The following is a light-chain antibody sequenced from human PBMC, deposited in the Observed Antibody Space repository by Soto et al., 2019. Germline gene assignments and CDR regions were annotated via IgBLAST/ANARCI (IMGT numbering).Light chain of an antibody. CDR2: DVS. CDR3: SSYTSSSTHVV. J-gene: IGLJ2*01. V-gene: IGLV2-14*01. Sequence: QSALTQPASVSGSPGQSITISCTGTSSDVGGYNYVSWYQQHPGKAPKLMIYDVSNRPSGVSNRFSGSKSGNTASLTISGLQDEDEADYYCSSYTSSSTHVVFGGGIKLTVL. CDR1: SSDVGGYNY.